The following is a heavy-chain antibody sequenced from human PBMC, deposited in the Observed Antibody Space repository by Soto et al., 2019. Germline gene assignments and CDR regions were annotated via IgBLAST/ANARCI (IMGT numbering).Heavy chain of an antibody. J-gene: IGHJ6*04. CDR3: ARDTRGIVVVPAASLDV. D-gene: IGHD2-2*01. CDR2: ISAYNGNT. Sequence: ASVKVSCKASGYTFTSYGISWVRQAPGQGLEWMGWISAYNGNTNYAQKIQGRVTMTTDTSTSTAYMELRSLRSDDTAVYYCARDTRGIVVVPAASLDVWGKGTTVTVSS. CDR1: GYTFTSYG. V-gene: IGHV1-18*01.